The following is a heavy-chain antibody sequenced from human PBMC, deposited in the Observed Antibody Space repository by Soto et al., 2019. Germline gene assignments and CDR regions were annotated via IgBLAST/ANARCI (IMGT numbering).Heavy chain of an antibody. CDR3: ARQKRDIPMVPFDD. Sequence: QVQLVQSGAEVKKPGSSVKVSCMTSRGTFDRSAINWVRQAPGHGLEWLGGLVPQFGTPNYAQKFQDRVTIAADESTNTTSMELRGLTSDDTAVYYCARQKRDIPMVPFDDWGQGTLVTVSS. CDR2: LVPQFGTP. J-gene: IGHJ4*02. V-gene: IGHV1-69*01. CDR1: RGTFDRSA. D-gene: IGHD3-10*01.